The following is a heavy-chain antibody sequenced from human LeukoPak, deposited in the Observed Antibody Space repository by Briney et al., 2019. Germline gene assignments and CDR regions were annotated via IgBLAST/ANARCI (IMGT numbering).Heavy chain of an antibody. CDR1: GYTFTSYG. D-gene: IGHD6-13*01. J-gene: IGHJ6*03. CDR3: ARAVGSSWYERYYYMDV. CDR2: ISAYNGNT. V-gene: IGHV1-18*01. Sequence: ASVKVSCKASGYTFTSYGISWVRQAPGQGLERMGWISAYNGNTNYAQKLQGRVTMTTDTSTSTAYMELRSLRSDDTAVYYCARAVGSSWYERYYYMDVWGKGTTVTVSS.